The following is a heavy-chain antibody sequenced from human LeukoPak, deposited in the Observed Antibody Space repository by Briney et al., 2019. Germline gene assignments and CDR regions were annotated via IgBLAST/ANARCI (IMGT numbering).Heavy chain of an antibody. CDR3: AREGCSSTSCYGPTFDY. Sequence: GGSLRLSCAASGFTFSDYYMSWVRQAPGKGLEWVSYISSSGSTIYYADSVKGRFTISRDNAKNSLYLQMNSLRAEDTAVYYCAREGCSSTSCYGPTFDYWGQGTLVTVSS. J-gene: IGHJ4*02. CDR2: ISSSGSTI. D-gene: IGHD2-2*01. V-gene: IGHV3-11*01. CDR1: GFTFSDYY.